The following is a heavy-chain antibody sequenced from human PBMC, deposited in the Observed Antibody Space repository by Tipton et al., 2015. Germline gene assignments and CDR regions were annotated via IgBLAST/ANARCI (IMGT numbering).Heavy chain of an antibody. Sequence: LRLSCAVSAYSISSDYYWGWIRQPPGKGLEWIGSISHSGNTYYNPSLKSRVTMSRDTSKNQFSLKLTSVTAADTAVYYCARTYDFTAYSPVGCWGQGTLVTVSS. D-gene: IGHD3-3*01. CDR2: ISHSGNT. J-gene: IGHJ4*02. CDR3: ARTYDFTAYSPVGC. CDR1: AYSISSDYY. V-gene: IGHV4-38-2*01.